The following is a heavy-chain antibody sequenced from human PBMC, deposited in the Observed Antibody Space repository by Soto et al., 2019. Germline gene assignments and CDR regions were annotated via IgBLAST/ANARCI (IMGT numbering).Heavy chain of an antibody. CDR3: AKEIFAAAYAATSAFDL. V-gene: IGHV3-23*01. CDR1: GFTFSSHA. CDR2: VDGSGADT. Sequence: PGGSLRLSCTASGFTFSSHAMGWLRQAPGTEPEWVAFVDGSGADTSYADSVKGRFTIARDNSENSLFLHMNSLRAEDSGRYFCAKEIFAAAYAATSAFDLWGQGTLVTVSS. J-gene: IGHJ4*02. D-gene: IGHD2-8*01.